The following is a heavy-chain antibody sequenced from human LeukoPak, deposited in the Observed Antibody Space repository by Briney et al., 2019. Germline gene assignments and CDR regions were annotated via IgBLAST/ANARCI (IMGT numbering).Heavy chain of an antibody. CDR3: TRGPAGHWFDP. J-gene: IGHJ5*02. CDR1: GYTFTGDY. Sequence: GASVKLSCKGSGYTFTGDYLHWVRQAPGQGLEWMGWIDPNTGDTNFAQKFQGRVTMTRDTSISTAYMELSRLRSDDTAVYFCTRGPAGHWFDPWGQGTLVTVSS. CDR2: IDPNTGDT. V-gene: IGHV1-2*02.